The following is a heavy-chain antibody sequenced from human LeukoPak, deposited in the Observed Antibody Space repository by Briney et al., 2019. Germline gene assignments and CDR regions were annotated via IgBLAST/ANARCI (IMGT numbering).Heavy chain of an antibody. CDR2: ISGSGGST. Sequence: PGGSLRLSCAASGFTFSSYAMSWARQAPGKGPEWVSAISGSGGSTYYADSVKGRFTISRDNSKNTLYLQMNSLRAEDTAVYYCAKRGADSSGYTYYYYMDVWGKGTTVTVSS. CDR3: AKRGADSSGYTYYYYMDV. J-gene: IGHJ6*03. V-gene: IGHV3-23*01. D-gene: IGHD3-22*01. CDR1: GFTFSSYA.